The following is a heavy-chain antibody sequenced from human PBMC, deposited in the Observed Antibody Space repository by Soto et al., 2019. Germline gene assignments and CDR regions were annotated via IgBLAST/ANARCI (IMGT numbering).Heavy chain of an antibody. CDR2: INPNSGGT. Sequence: SAKGSCKASGYFFTSYYMHWVRQAPGQGLEWMGWINPNSGGTNYAQKFQGRVTMTRDTSISTAYMELSRLRSDDTAVYYCAIDSLRPARYYYYYGMDVWGQGTTVTVSS. CDR1: GYFFTSYY. J-gene: IGHJ6*02. CDR3: AIDSLRPARYYYYYGMDV. D-gene: IGHD6-6*01. V-gene: IGHV1-2*02.